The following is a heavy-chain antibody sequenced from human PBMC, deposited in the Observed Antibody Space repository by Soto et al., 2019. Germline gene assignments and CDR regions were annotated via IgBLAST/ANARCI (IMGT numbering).Heavy chain of an antibody. CDR3: ATHSTAAAGILPRFDP. V-gene: IGHV5-51*01. Sequence: GESLKISCKGSGYSFTSYWIGWVRQMPGKGLEWMGIIYPGDSDTRYSPSSQGQVTISADKSISTAYLQWSSLKASDTAMYYCATHSTAAAGILPRFDPCGQGTMVTVSS. J-gene: IGHJ5*02. CDR2: IYPGDSDT. D-gene: IGHD6-13*01. CDR1: GYSFTSYW.